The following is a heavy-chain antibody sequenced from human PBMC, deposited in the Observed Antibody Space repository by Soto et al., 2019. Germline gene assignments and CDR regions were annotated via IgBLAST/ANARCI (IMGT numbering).Heavy chain of an antibody. J-gene: IGHJ4*02. CDR3: ARRYGAAFDY. D-gene: IGHD4-17*01. CDR2: IYYSGST. Sequence: QVQLQESGPGLVKPSETLSLTCTVSGGSISSYYWSWIRQPPGKGLEWIGYIYYSGSTNYNLSLKSRVTISVDTSKTQSSLKLSSVTAADTAVYYCARRYGAAFDYWGQGTLVTVSS. CDR1: GGSISSYY. V-gene: IGHV4-59*01.